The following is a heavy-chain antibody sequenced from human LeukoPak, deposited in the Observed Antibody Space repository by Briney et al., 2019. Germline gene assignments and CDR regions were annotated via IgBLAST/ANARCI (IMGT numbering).Heavy chain of an antibody. Sequence: GGSLRLPCAASGFTFSSYGLHWVRQAPGKGLEWVAVISYDGSNKYYADSVKGRFTISRDNSKNTLYLQMNSLRAEDTAVYYCAKDLGYYDSSGYPLDYWGQGTLVTVSS. J-gene: IGHJ4*02. CDR3: AKDLGYYDSSGYPLDY. V-gene: IGHV3-30*18. D-gene: IGHD3-22*01. CDR2: ISYDGSNK. CDR1: GFTFSSYG.